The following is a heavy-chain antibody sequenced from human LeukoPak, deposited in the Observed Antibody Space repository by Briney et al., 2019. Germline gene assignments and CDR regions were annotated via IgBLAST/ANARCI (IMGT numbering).Heavy chain of an antibody. CDR2: ISGSGGRT. V-gene: IGHV3-23*01. Sequence: GGSLRLSCATSGFTSSSYAMSWVRQAPGKGLEWVSGISGSGGRTYYADSVKGRFTISRDNSKNTLYLQMNSLRAEDTALYYCAKADRGSYYGLGDYFDYWGQGTPVTVSS. CDR1: GFTSSSYA. D-gene: IGHD1-26*01. J-gene: IGHJ4*02. CDR3: AKADRGSYYGLGDYFDY.